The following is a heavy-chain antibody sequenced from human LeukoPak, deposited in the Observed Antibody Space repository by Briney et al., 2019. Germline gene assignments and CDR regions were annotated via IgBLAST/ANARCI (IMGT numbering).Heavy chain of an antibody. J-gene: IGHJ6*02. CDR2: IVVGSGNT. CDR1: GFTFTSSA. CDR3: AVNVELRYYYYDMDV. V-gene: IGHV1-58*02. Sequence: ASVKVSCKASGFTFTSSAMQWVRQARGQRLEWIGWIVVGSGNTNYAQKFQERVTITRDMSTSTAYMELSSLRSEDTAVYYCAVNVELRYYYYDMDVWGQGTTVTVSS. D-gene: IGHD1-26*01.